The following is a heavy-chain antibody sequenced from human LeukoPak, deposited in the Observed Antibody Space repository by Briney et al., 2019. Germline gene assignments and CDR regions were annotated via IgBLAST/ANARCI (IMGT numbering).Heavy chain of an antibody. Sequence: SETLSLTCAVYGGSFSGYYWSWIRQPPGKGLEWIGEINHSGSTNYNPSLKSRVTISVDTSKNQFSLKLSSVTAADTAVYYCARRSGWYGWFDPWGQGTLVTVSS. CDR2: INHSGST. CDR1: GGSFSGYY. CDR3: ARRSGWYGWFDP. V-gene: IGHV4-34*01. D-gene: IGHD6-19*01. J-gene: IGHJ5*02.